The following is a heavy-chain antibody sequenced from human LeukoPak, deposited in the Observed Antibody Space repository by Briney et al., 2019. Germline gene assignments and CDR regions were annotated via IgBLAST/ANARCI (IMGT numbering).Heavy chain of an antibody. Sequence: GASVKVSCKASGYTFTSYDINWVRQATGQGLEWMGWMNPNSGNTGYAQKFQGRVTMTRNTSISTAYMELSSLRSEDTAVYYCARETDYYGSGSYYRAPGDFQHWGQGTLVTVSS. V-gene: IGHV1-8*01. D-gene: IGHD3-10*01. CDR1: GYTFTSYD. CDR3: ARETDYYGSGSYYRAPGDFQH. CDR2: MNPNSGNT. J-gene: IGHJ1*01.